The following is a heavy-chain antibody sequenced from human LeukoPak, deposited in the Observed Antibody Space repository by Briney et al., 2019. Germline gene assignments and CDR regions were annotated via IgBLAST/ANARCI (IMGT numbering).Heavy chain of an antibody. Sequence: GGPLRLFCAACGFTFDNYAMNWVRHSPRKGLEWVSNNGGRGCSTFYADSVKGRFTISRDHSKNTVYLQMNSLRVEDTAVYYCARPNYYDASGYYYFDYWGQGTLVTVSS. D-gene: IGHD3-22*01. V-gene: IGHV3-23*01. CDR3: ARPNYYDASGYYYFDY. CDR2: NGGRGCST. CDR1: GFTFDNYA. J-gene: IGHJ4*02.